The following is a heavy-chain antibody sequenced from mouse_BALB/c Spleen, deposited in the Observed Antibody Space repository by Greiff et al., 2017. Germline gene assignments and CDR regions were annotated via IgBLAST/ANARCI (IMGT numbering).Heavy chain of an antibody. CDR1: GFTFSSFG. V-gene: IGHV5-17*02. CDR2: ISSGGSTI. J-gene: IGHJ2*01. D-gene: IGHD2-2*01. CDR3: ARSGGYDEFDY. Sequence: EVKLVESGGGLVQPGGSRKLSCAASGFTFSSFGMHWVRQAPEKGLEWVAYISSGGSTIYYADTVKGRFTISRDNPKNTLFLQMTSLRSEDTAMYYCARSGGYDEFDYWGQGTTRTVSS.